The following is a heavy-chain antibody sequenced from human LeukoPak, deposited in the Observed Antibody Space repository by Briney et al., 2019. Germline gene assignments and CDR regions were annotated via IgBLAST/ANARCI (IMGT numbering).Heavy chain of an antibody. V-gene: IGHV3-74*01. Sequence: QAGGSLRLSCAASGFTFSSYWMHWVRQAPGKELVWVSRINSDGSSTSYADSVKGRFTISRDNAKNTLYLQMNSLRAEDTAVYYCARDSPDRYNWNYGDYWGQGTLVTVSS. J-gene: IGHJ4*02. D-gene: IGHD1-20*01. CDR1: GFTFSSYW. CDR3: ARDSPDRYNWNYGDY. CDR2: INSDGSST.